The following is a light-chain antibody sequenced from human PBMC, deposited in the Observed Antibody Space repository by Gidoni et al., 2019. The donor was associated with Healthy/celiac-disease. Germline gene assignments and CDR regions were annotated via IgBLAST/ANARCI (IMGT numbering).Light chain of an antibody. V-gene: IGKV1-5*03. Sequence: DIQMTPSPSTLSAPVGDRVTITCRASQSISSWLAWYQQKPGKAPKLLIYKASSLESGVPSRFSGSGSGTEFTLTISSLQPDDFATYYCQQYNSYALTFGGGTKVEIK. J-gene: IGKJ4*01. CDR3: QQYNSYALT. CDR2: KAS. CDR1: QSISSW.